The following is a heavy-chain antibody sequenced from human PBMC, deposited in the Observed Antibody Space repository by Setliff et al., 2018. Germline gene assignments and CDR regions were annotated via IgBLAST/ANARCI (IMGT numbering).Heavy chain of an antibody. J-gene: IGHJ4*02. CDR2: IIPIFGTA. D-gene: IGHD1-26*01. Sequence: ASVKVSCKASGGTFSSYAISWVRQAPGQGLEWMGGIIPIFGTANYAQKFQGRVTITADESTSTVYMELSSLRSEDTAVYYCARRRGSFLAELDYWGQGTLVTVSS. CDR1: GGTFSSYA. V-gene: IGHV1-69*13. CDR3: ARRRGSFLAELDY.